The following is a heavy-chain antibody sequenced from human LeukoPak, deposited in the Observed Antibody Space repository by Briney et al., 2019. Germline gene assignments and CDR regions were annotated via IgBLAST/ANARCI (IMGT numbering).Heavy chain of an antibody. V-gene: IGHV3-23*01. J-gene: IGHJ5*02. D-gene: IGHD2-8*01. CDR1: GFTFSRYW. CDR2: ISGSVGST. Sequence: GGSLRLSCAASGFTFSRYWMHGVRQTPGEGLEWVSAISGSVGSTYYADSVKGRFTIYRANSKNTLYLQMNSLRAEDTAVYYCAKGGVGSVNWFDPWGQGTLVTVSS. CDR3: AKGGVGSVNWFDP.